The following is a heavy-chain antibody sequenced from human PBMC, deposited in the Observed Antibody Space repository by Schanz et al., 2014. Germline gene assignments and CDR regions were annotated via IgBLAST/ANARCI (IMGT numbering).Heavy chain of an antibody. CDR2: LTGSGTTT. CDR1: GFSFRKSA. J-gene: IGHJ4*02. V-gene: IGHV3-23*01. CDR3: AKDLAAVGVFDY. D-gene: IGHD6-13*01. Sequence: EAQLLESGGGLVQPGGSLRLSCAASGFSFRKSAMSWVRQAPGKGLEWVSALTGSGTTTYYADSVKGRFTISRDNSKNTLDLQMNSLRAEDTAIYYCAKDLAAVGVFDYWGPGTLVSVSS.